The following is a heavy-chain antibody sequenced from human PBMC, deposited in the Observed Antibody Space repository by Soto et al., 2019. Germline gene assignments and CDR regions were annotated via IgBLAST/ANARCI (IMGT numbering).Heavy chain of an antibody. CDR1: GGSFSGYY. CDR3: ARGRVGYCSGGSCYSRSGYYMDV. J-gene: IGHJ6*03. Sequence: SETLSLTCAVYGGSFSGYYWSWIRQPPGKGLEWIGEINHSGSTNYNPSLKSRVTISVDTSKNQFSLKLSSVTAADTAVYYCARGRVGYCSGGSCYSRSGYYMDVWGKGTTVTVSS. V-gene: IGHV4-34*01. CDR2: INHSGST. D-gene: IGHD2-15*01.